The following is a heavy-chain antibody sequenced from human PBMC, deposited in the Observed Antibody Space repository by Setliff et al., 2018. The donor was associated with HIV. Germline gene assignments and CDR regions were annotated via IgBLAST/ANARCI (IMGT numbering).Heavy chain of an antibody. Sequence: PSETLSLTCAVYGGSFSGFYWTWIRQPPGKGLEWIGEIKHGGNANYNPSLKSRVTISVDGSTNQFSLKLGSVTAADAAVYYCARGAYCGGASCSLTRFDPWGQGTLVTSPQ. D-gene: IGHD2-15*01. V-gene: IGHV4-34*01. CDR2: IKHGGNA. J-gene: IGHJ5*02. CDR3: ARGAYCGGASCSLTRFDP. CDR1: GGSFSGFY.